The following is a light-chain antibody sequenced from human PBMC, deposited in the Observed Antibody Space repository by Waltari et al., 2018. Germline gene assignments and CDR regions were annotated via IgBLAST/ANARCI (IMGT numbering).Light chain of an antibody. CDR3: QQYSAYPWT. J-gene: IGKJ1*01. Sequence: DIQMTQSPSTLSASVRDRVTIPCRASQNINRWLAWYQKKPGTAPKLVSLQASGLEDGVPSRFSGSGSGTEFTLTISSLQPDDFAAYYCQQYSAYPWTFGQGTKVEI. CDR2: QAS. CDR1: QNINRW. V-gene: IGKV1-5*03.